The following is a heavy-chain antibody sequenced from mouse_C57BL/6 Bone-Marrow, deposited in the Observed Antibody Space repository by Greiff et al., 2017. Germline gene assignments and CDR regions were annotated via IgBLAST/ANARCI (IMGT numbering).Heavy chain of an antibody. CDR3: ARGAGTWGYYFDY. CDR2: ISDGGSYT. CDR1: GFTFSSYA. Sequence: EVQLQESRGGLVKPGGSLKLSCAASGFTFSSYAMSWVRQTPEKRLEWVATISDGGSYTYYPDNVKGRFTISRDNAKNNLYLQMSHLKSEDTAMYYCARGAGTWGYYFDYWGQGTTLTVSS. V-gene: IGHV5-4*01. D-gene: IGHD3-3*01. J-gene: IGHJ2*01.